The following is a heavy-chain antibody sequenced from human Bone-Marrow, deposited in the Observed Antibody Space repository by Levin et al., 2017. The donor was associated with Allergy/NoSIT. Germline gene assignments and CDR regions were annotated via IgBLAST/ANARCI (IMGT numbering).Heavy chain of an antibody. CDR3: ARGGDNTWLEYFQH. J-gene: IGHJ1*01. CDR1: GFTFSDYC. CDR2: ISRTDTTT. V-gene: IGHV3-11*01. D-gene: IGHD3-10*01. Sequence: LGESLKISCAASGFTFSDYCFSWIRQAPGKGLEWISYISRTDTTTYYADSVKGRFTISRDNVKKSLYLHMDSLRADDTAVYYCARGGDNTWLEYFQHWGQGTLVNVAS.